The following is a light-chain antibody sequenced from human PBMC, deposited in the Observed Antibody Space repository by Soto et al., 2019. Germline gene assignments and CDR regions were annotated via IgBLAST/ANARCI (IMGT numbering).Light chain of an antibody. CDR1: SRDVGAYDY. V-gene: IGLV2-14*03. CDR2: YVD. CDR3: CSYADGSIYF. J-gene: IGLJ1*01. Sequence: QSVLTQPASVSGSPGQSITISCTGTSRDVGAYDYVSWYLQYPDKAPQLLIYYVDHRPSGVSSRFSGSKSGNTASLTISGLQAEDVGDYYCCSYADGSIYFFGTGTKLTVL.